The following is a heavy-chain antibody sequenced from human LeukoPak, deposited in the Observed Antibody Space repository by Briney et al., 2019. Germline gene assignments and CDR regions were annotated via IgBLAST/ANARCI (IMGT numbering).Heavy chain of an antibody. V-gene: IGHV6-1*01. Sequence: SQTLSLTCAISGDSVSSNSAAWNWIRHSPSRGLEWQGRTYYRSKWYNDYAVSVKSRITINPDTSKNQFSLQLNSVTPEDTAVYYCARGYGSSGWNFNNRVQGALVAVSS. CDR2: TYYRSKWYN. CDR3: ARGYGSSGWNFNN. CDR1: GDSVSSNSAA. D-gene: IGHD6-19*01. J-gene: IGHJ4*02.